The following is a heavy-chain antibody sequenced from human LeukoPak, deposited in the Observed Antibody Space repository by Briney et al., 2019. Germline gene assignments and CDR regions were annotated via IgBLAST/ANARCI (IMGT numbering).Heavy chain of an antibody. V-gene: IGHV1-18*01. CDR1: GYTFTSYG. CDR2: ISAYNGNT. Sequence: GASVKVPCKASGYTFTSYGLSWVRQAPGQGLEWMGWISAYNGNTNYAQKLQGRVTLTTDTSTSTAYMELRSLRSDDTAVYYCARGGLDVLRFLEWFYFDYWGQGTLVTVSS. D-gene: IGHD3-3*01. CDR3: ARGGLDVLRFLEWFYFDY. J-gene: IGHJ4*02.